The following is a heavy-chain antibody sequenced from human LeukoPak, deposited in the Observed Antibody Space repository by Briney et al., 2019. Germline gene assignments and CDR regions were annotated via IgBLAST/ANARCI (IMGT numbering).Heavy chain of an antibody. CDR2: ISGSGGST. CDR3: ARSIAAAGTFDY. J-gene: IGHJ4*02. Sequence: PGGSLRLSCAASGFTFSSYAMSWVRQAPGKGLEWVSAISGSGGSTYYADSVKGRFTISRDNSKNTLYLQMNSLRAEDTAVYYCARSIAAAGTFDYWGQGTLVTVSS. V-gene: IGHV3-23*01. D-gene: IGHD6-13*01. CDR1: GFTFSSYA.